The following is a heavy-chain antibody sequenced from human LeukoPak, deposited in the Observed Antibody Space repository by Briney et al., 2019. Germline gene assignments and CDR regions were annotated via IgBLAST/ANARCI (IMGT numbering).Heavy chain of an antibody. V-gene: IGHV3-23*01. CDR2: ISGGGAST. J-gene: IGHJ4*02. CDR1: AFTFSSYA. Sequence: AGSLRRSYPASAFTFSSYARSWVRQAQGKGWRGVLAISGGGASTYYADYVKGRVTISRDNSKNTMYLQMNSLRAEDTAVYYCAKVYGDRYFDYWGQGTMVTVSS. CDR3: AKVYGDRYFDY. D-gene: IGHD4-17*01.